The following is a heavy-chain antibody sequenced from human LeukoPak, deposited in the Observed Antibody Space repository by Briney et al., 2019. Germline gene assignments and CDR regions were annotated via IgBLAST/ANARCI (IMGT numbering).Heavy chain of an antibody. CDR1: GYTFTSYY. CDR2: INPSGGST. J-gene: IGHJ4*02. D-gene: IGHD3-10*01. V-gene: IGHV1-46*01. CDR3: ARRGSRSYYYY. Sequence: ASVKVSCKASGYTFTSYYMHWVRQAPGQGLEWMGIINPSGGSTSCAQKFQGRVTMTRDMSTSTVYMELSSLRSEDTAVYYCARRGSRSYYYYWGQGTLVTVSS.